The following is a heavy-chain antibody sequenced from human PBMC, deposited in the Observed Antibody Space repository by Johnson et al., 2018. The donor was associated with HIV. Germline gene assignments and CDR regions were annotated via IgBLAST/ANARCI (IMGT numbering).Heavy chain of an antibody. CDR1: GFTFSSYA. CDR3: ARGSRYTFDNDDADLLHAFDI. D-gene: IGHD3-16*01. CDR2: ISYDGSDK. J-gene: IGHJ3*02. V-gene: IGHV3-30*04. Sequence: QVQLVESGGGVVQPGRSLRLSCAASGFTFSSYAMHWVRQAPGKGLEWVAVISYDGSDKYYADSVKGRFTISRDSSKNTLYLEMNSMRPEDMAVYYCARGSRYTFDNDDADLLHAFDIWGQGTMVTVSS.